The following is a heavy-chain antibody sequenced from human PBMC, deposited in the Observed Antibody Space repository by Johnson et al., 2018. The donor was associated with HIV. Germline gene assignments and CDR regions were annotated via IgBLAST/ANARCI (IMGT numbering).Heavy chain of an antibody. V-gene: IGHV3-9*01. J-gene: IGHJ3*02. CDR1: GFRFDEYA. CDR3: VKDIGVIAVAGMADAFDI. Sequence: VQLVESEGGVVQPGRSPRLSCAASGFRFDEYAMHWVRQAPGKGLEWVSGISGNSATIGYADSLEGRLTISRHNAKNSLYLQMNSLRAEDTALYYCVKDIGVIAVAGMADAFDIWGQGTVVTVSS. CDR2: ISGNSATI. D-gene: IGHD6-19*01.